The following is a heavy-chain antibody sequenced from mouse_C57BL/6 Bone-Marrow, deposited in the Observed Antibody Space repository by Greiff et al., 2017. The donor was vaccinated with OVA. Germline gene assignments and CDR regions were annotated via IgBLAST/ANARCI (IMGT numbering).Heavy chain of an antibody. D-gene: IGHD2-5*01. V-gene: IGHV1-19*01. Sequence: EVQLQQSGPVLVKPGASVKMSCKASGYTFTDYYMNWVKQSHGKSLEWIGVINPYNGGTSYNQKFKGKATLTVDKSSSTAYMELNSLTSEDSAVYYCARGVHYSNPYYFDYWGQGTTLTVSS. CDR2: INPYNGGT. CDR1: GYTFTDYY. J-gene: IGHJ2*01. CDR3: ARGVHYSNPYYFDY.